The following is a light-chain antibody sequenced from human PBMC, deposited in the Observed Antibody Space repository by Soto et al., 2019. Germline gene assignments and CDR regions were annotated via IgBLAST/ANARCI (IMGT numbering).Light chain of an antibody. V-gene: IGKV3-20*01. Sequence: EIVLTQTPGTLSLSPGERATLSCRASQSVTSSHLAWYQQKPGQAPRLLIYGASTRATGIPDRFSGSGSDTDFSLTIRRLDPEDFAVYYCQRYNNWPLTFGGGTKVESK. CDR3: QRYNNWPLT. J-gene: IGKJ4*01. CDR1: QSVTSSH. CDR2: GAS.